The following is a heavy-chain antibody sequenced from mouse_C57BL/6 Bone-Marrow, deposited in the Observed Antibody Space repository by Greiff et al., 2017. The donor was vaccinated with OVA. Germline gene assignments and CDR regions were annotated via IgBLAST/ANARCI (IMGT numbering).Heavy chain of an antibody. J-gene: IGHJ4*01. V-gene: IGHV5-4*03. Sequence: EVMLVESGGGLVKPGGSLKLSCAASGFTFSSYAMSWVRQTPEKRLEWVATISAGGSYTYYPDNVKGRFTISRDNAKNNLYLQMSHLKSEDTAMYYCARGGSMDYWGQGTSVTVSS. CDR2: ISAGGSYT. CDR1: GFTFSSYA. CDR3: ARGGSMDY. D-gene: IGHD3-1*01.